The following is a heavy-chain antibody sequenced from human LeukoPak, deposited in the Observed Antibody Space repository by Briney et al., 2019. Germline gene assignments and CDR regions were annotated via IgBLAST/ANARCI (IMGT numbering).Heavy chain of an antibody. V-gene: IGHV3-23*01. CDR3: AKDISRIAAAGEYFQH. D-gene: IGHD6-13*01. Sequence: GGSLRLSCAASGFTFSSYAMSWVRQAPGKGLEWVSAISGSGGSTYYADSVKGRFTISRDNSKNTLYLQMNSLRAEDTAVCYCAKDISRIAAAGEYFQHWGQGTLVTVSS. CDR2: ISGSGGST. CDR1: GFTFSSYA. J-gene: IGHJ1*01.